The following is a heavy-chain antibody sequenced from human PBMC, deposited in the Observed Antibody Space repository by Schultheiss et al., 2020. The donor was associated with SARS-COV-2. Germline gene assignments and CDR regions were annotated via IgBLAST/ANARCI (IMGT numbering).Heavy chain of an antibody. V-gene: IGHV1-69*13. CDR3: ARWGGAVAGYFDY. CDR2: IIPIFGTA. J-gene: IGHJ4*02. CDR1: GYTFTGYY. D-gene: IGHD6-19*01. Sequence: SVKVSCKASGYTFTGYYMHWVRQAPGQGLEWMGGIIPIFGTANYAQKFQGRVTITADESTSTAYMELRSLRSDDTAVYYCARWGGAVAGYFDYWGQGTLVTVSS.